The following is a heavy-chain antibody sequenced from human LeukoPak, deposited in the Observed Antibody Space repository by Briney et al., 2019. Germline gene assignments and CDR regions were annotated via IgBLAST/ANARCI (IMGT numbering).Heavy chain of an antibody. D-gene: IGHD3-16*01. CDR1: GFTFSNYW. J-gene: IGHJ4*02. V-gene: IGHV3-23*01. CDR2: ISGSGGST. CDR3: AKTSTLGLYYFDY. Sequence: PGGSLRLSCAASGFTFSNYWMHWVRQAPGKGLEWVSAISGSGGSTYYADSVKGRFTISRDNSKNTLYLQMNSLRAEDTAVYYCAKTSTLGLYYFDYWGQGTLVTVSS.